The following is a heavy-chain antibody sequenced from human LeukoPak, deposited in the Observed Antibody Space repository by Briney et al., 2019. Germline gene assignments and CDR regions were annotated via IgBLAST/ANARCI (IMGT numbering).Heavy chain of an antibody. D-gene: IGHD5-12*01. Sequence: ASVKVSCKTSGYTFTNYGVNWVRQAPGQGLEWMGYISGYNGNTKYAQELQGRVTMTTDTSTSTAYMELRSLRSDDTAVYYCARRHLSGYASDYWGQGTLVTVSS. V-gene: IGHV1-18*01. CDR3: ARRHLSGYASDY. CDR1: GYTFTNYG. CDR2: ISGYNGNT. J-gene: IGHJ4*02.